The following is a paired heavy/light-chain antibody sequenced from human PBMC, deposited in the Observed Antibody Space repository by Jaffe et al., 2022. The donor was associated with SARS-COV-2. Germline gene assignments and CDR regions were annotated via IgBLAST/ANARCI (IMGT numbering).Heavy chain of an antibody. CDR2: IKSETEGGAI. Sequence: EGQLVESGGGLIKPGGSLRLSCAASGFTFSHAWMNWVRQAPGKGLEWIGRIKSETEGGAIDYAAPVKGRFTISRDDSTNTLYLQMNNLRMDDTAVYYCTTVGGVRWYRVDYWGQGSLVTVSS. CDR1: GFTFSHAW. D-gene: IGHD6-13*01. J-gene: IGHJ4*02. CDR3: TTVGGVRWYRVDY. V-gene: IGHV3-15*01.
Light chain of an antibody. V-gene: IGLV7-46*01. CDR3: LLSYSGGRPV. J-gene: IGLJ3*02. Sequence: QAVVTQEPSLTVSPGGTVTLTCGSSTGPVTSGHYPYWFQQKPGQAPKTLIFDATNKHSWTPARFSGSFRGGKVALTLSGAQPEDEADYYCLLSYSGGRPVFGGGTKLTVL. CDR1: TGPVTSGHY. CDR2: DAT.